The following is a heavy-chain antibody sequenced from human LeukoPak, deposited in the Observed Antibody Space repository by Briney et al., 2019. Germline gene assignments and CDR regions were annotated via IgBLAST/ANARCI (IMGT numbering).Heavy chain of an antibody. CDR1: GGSISSSSYY. Sequence: SETLSLTRTVPGGSISSSSYYWGWIRQPPGKGLEWIGSIYYSGSTYYNPSPKSRVTISVDTSKNQSSLKLSSVTAADTAVYYCARKYYYDSSGYYYVPSWAFDIWGQGTMVTVSS. CDR3: ARKYYYDSSGYYYVPSWAFDI. CDR2: IYYSGST. V-gene: IGHV4-39*01. J-gene: IGHJ3*02. D-gene: IGHD3-22*01.